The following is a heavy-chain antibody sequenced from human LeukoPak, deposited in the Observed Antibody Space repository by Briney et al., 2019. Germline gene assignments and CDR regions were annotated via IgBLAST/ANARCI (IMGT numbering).Heavy chain of an antibody. V-gene: IGHV3-49*03. D-gene: IGHD6-13*01. CDR2: IKSKTSGGTT. Sequence: GGSLRLSCTASGFTFGDYAMSWFRQAPGKGLEWVAFIKSKTSGGTTEYAASVKGRFTISRDDSKSIAYLQMNSLRTEDTAVYYCARGSFLFERWGQGTLVTVSS. CDR1: GFTFGDYA. J-gene: IGHJ1*01. CDR3: ARGSFLFER.